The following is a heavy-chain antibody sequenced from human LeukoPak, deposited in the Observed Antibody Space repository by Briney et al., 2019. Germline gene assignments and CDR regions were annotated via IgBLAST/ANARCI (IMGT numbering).Heavy chain of an antibody. CDR1: GFTFSSYW. CDR2: IKTDGSSA. CDR3: ARYSSGFGY. V-gene: IGHV3-74*01. J-gene: IGHJ4*02. Sequence: PGESLRLSCAASGFTFSSYWMHWVRQAPGQGLVWVSRIKTDGSSASYADSVKGRFTISRDNAKNMLYLQMNSLRTDDTAVYYCARYSSGFGYWGQGTPVTVSS. D-gene: IGHD6-25*01.